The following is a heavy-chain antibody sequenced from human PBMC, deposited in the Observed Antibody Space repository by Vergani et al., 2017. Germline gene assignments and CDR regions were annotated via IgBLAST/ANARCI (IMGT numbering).Heavy chain of an antibody. V-gene: IGHV4-39*01. J-gene: IGHJ3*02. CDR2: IYYSGST. Sequence: QLQLQESGPGLVKPSEILSLICTVSGGSISSSSYYWGWIRQPPGKGLEWIGSIYYSGSTYYNPSLKSRVTISVDTSKNQFSLKLSSVTAADTAVYYCAGGDYGDHYENDAFDIWGQGTMVTVSS. D-gene: IGHD4-17*01. CDR1: GGSISSSSYY. CDR3: AGGDYGDHYENDAFDI.